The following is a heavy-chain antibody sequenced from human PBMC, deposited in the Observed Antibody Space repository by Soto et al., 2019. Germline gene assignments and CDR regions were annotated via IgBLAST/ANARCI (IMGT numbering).Heavy chain of an antibody. Sequence: EPQLLESGGGLAHPGGSLRLSCGASGFTFSSYAMSWVRQAPGKGLEWVAAISGSGVSTYYADSVRGRSTISRDNSKKTLDLQMNSLRAEDTAVYYCAMFYCISTMCQAPAAKSTGGFEIWGQGTLVTVSS. V-gene: IGHV3-23*01. D-gene: IGHD2-2*01. J-gene: IGHJ3*02. CDR1: GFTFSSYA. CDR2: ISGSGVST. CDR3: AMFYCISTMCQAPAAKSTGGFEI.